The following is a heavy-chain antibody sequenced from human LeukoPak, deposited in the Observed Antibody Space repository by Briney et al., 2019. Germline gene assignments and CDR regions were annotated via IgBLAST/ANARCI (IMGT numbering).Heavy chain of an antibody. CDR2: LYPGVSV. CDR1: GGPMYSYY. V-gene: IGHV4-4*07. J-gene: IGHJ4*02. D-gene: IGHD6-19*01. Sequence: SETLSLTCTVSGGPMYSYYWSWIRQTAGKGPEWIGRLYPGVSVDYNPSLKSRVTMSVDTSKKQFFLRLSSVTAADTAVYYCACLPVAHNNYFDYWGQGILVTVSS. CDR3: ACLPVAHNNYFDY.